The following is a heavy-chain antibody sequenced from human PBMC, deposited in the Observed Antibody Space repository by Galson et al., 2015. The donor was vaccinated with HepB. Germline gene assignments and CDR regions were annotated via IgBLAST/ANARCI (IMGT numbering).Heavy chain of an antibody. Sequence: SVKVSCKASGYTFTSYDINWVRQATGQGLKWMGWMNPNSGNTGYAQKFQGRVTMTRNTSISTAYMELSSLRSEDTAVYYCARGTLYDGGYVDYWGQGTLVTVSS. CDR1: GYTFTSYD. CDR3: ARGTLYDGGYVDY. CDR2: MNPNSGNT. D-gene: IGHD3-10*01. J-gene: IGHJ4*02. V-gene: IGHV1-8*01.